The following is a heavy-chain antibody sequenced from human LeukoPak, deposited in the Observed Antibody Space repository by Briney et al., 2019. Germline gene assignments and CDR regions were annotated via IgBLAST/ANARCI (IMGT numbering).Heavy chain of an antibody. J-gene: IGHJ5*02. CDR1: GGSISSYY. V-gene: IGHV4-59*01. D-gene: IGHD3-22*01. Sequence: SETLSLTCTVSGGSISSYYWSWIRQPPGKGLEWIGYIYYSGSTNYNPSLKSRVTISVDTSKNQFSLKLSSVTAADTAVYYCARVGRYYYDSSGYYRKGWFDPWGQGTLVTVSS. CDR2: IYYSGST. CDR3: ARVGRYYYDSSGYYRKGWFDP.